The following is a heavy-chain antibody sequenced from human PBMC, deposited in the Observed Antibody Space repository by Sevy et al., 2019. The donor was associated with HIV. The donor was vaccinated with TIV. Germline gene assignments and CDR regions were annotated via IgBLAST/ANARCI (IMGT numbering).Heavy chain of an antibody. Sequence: GGSLRLPCAASAFSLSNYYMTWVRQAPGKGLEWVANIKQGGNEQFYLESVKGRFTISRDDSKNSVYLQMTSLRAEDTAVYYCAREGVIYDDDGRDFDDAFDIWGHGTMVTVSS. D-gene: IGHD2-21*01. CDR3: AREGVIYDDDGRDFDDAFDI. CDR1: AFSLSNYY. V-gene: IGHV3-7*01. CDR2: IKQGGNEQ. J-gene: IGHJ3*02.